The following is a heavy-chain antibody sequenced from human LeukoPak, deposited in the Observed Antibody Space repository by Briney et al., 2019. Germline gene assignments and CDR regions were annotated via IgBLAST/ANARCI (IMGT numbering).Heavy chain of an antibody. CDR2: IKQDGSEK. V-gene: IGHV3-7*01. CDR1: GFTFGTYA. J-gene: IGHJ3*02. CDR3: ARVQLSGFPDAFDI. D-gene: IGHD2-2*01. Sequence: GGSLRLSCAASGFTFGTYAMSWVRQAPGKGLEWVANIKQDGSEKYYVDSVKGRFTISRDNAKNSLYLQMNSLRAEDTAVYYCARVQLSGFPDAFDIWGQGTTVTISS.